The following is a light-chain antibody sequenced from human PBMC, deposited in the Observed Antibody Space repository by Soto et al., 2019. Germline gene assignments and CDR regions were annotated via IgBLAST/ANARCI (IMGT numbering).Light chain of an antibody. CDR1: QGLVYSDGGTY. J-gene: IGKJ2*01. Sequence: DVVLTQSPLSLPVTLGQPASISCRSSQGLVYSDGGTYLNWFQQRPGQSPRRLIYEVFRRDSGAPDRFSGSGSGTDFTLKISRVEAEDVGIYYCMEGKHWVFGQGTKVDIK. V-gene: IGKV2-30*01. CDR3: MEGKHWV. CDR2: EVF.